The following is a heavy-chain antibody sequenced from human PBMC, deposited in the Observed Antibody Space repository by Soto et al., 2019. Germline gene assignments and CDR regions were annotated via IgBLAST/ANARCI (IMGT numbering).Heavy chain of an antibody. V-gene: IGHV1-58*01. D-gene: IGHD7-27*01. CDR3: AAESEIWGHYYYYYGMDV. CDR2: IVVGSGNT. CDR1: GFTFTSSA. J-gene: IGHJ6*02. Sequence: SVKVSCKASGFTFTSSAVQWVRQARGQRLEWIGWIVVGSGNTNYAQKFQERVTITRDMSTSTAYMELSSLRSEDTAVYYCAAESEIWGHYYYYYGMDVWGQGTTVTVSS.